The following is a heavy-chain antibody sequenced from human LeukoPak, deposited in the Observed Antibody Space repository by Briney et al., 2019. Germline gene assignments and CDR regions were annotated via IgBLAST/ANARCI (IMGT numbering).Heavy chain of an antibody. V-gene: IGHV3-30*14. CDR1: GFTFSTYA. J-gene: IGHJ4*02. CDR3: TRVYLERLTAGYFDH. Sequence: PGGSQTLSCAASGFTFSTYAMHWVRQAQGKGLEWVAVISYDGRQKYYADSVKGRFTISRDNSKNTLFLQMNSLRDEDTAVYYCTRVYLERLTAGYFDHWGQGTLVTVSP. CDR2: ISYDGRQK. D-gene: IGHD2-8*01.